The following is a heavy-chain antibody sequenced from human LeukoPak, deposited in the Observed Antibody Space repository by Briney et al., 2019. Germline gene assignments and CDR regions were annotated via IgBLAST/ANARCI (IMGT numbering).Heavy chain of an antibody. Sequence: GGSLRLSCAASGFTFDDYTMHWVRQAPGKGLEWVSLISWDGGSTYYADSVKGRFTISRDNSKNPLYLQMNSLRTEDTALYYCAKDYCSGGSCYLFDYWGQGTLVTVSS. V-gene: IGHV3-43*01. CDR2: ISWDGGST. CDR3: AKDYCSGGSCYLFDY. CDR1: GFTFDDYT. J-gene: IGHJ4*02. D-gene: IGHD2-15*01.